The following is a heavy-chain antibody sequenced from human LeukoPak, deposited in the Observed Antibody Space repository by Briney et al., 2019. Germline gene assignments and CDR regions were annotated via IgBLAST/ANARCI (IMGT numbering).Heavy chain of an antibody. CDR3: ARGSPYYYDSSGYD. J-gene: IGHJ4*02. D-gene: IGHD3-22*01. V-gene: IGHV3-7*01. CDR1: GFTFSSYW. CDR2: IKQDGSEK. Sequence: GGSLRLSCAASGFTFSSYWMSWVRQAPGKGLEWVANIKQDGSEKYYVDSVKGRFTISRDNAKNSLYLQMNSLRAEDTAVYYCARGSPYYYDSSGYDWGQGTLVTVSS.